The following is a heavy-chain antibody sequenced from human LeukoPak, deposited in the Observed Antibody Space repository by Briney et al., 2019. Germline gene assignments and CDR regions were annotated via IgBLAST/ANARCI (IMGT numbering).Heavy chain of an antibody. Sequence: GGSLRLSCAASGFTVSSNFMSWVRQAPGKGLEWVAVIYSGGSTDHADSVKGRFTVSRDNSKNTLYLQMSSLRAEGTALYYCARVPGGWEPYFDYWGQGTLVTVSS. CDR1: GFTVSSNF. V-gene: IGHV3-53*01. CDR2: IYSGGST. CDR3: ARVPGGWEPYFDY. D-gene: IGHD1-26*01. J-gene: IGHJ4*02.